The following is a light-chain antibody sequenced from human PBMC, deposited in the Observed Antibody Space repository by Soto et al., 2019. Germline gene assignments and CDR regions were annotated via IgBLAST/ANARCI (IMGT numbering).Light chain of an antibody. J-gene: IGKJ5*01. CDR1: QSISSY. Sequence: DIQMTQSPSSLSASVGDRVTITCRASQSISSYLNWYQQKQGKAPKXLIYAASSLQSGVPSRFSGSGSGTDFTLTISSLQPEDFETYYCQQSYSTPPTFGQGTRLEIK. CDR3: QQSYSTPPT. V-gene: IGKV1-39*01. CDR2: AAS.